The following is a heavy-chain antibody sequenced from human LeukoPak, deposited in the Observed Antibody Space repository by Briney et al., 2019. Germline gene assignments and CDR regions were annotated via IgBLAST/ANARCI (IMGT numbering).Heavy chain of an antibody. CDR1: GGSISSYY. CDR3: ARTTITMVRGVIMDY. V-gene: IGHV4-59*12. J-gene: IGHJ4*02. CDR2: IYYSGST. D-gene: IGHD3-10*01. Sequence: SETLSLTCTVSGGSISSYYWSWIRQPPGKGLEWIGYIYYSGSTNYNPSLKSRVTISVDTSKNQFSLKLSSVTAADTAVYYCARTTITMVRGVIMDYWGQGTLVTVSS.